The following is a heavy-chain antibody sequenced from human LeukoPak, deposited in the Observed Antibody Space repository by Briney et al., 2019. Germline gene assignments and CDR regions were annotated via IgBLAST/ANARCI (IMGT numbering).Heavy chain of an antibody. CDR1: GGTFSSYA. V-gene: IGHV1-69*04. D-gene: IGHD3-3*01. Sequence: GASVKVSCKASGGTFSSYAISWVRQAPGQGLEWMGRIIPILGIANYAQKFQGRVTITADKSTSTAYMELSSLRSEDTAVYYCAGEPLGGSGIFDYWGQGTLVTVSS. J-gene: IGHJ4*02. CDR3: AGEPLGGSGIFDY. CDR2: IIPILGIA.